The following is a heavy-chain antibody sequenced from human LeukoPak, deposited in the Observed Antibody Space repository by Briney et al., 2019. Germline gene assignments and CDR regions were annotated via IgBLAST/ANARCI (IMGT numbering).Heavy chain of an antibody. CDR2: IHQSGIT. V-gene: IGHV4-30-2*01. CDR1: GDSINSGGIY. J-gene: IGHJ5*02. D-gene: IGHD2-2*01. CDR3: ARDLEYCSTTSCFT. Sequence: SQTLSLTCNVSGDSINSGGIYWNWIRQPPGKGLEWIAYIHQSGITVSNPSLKSRLTLSLDASKNQFSLRLTSVTVADTAVYYCARDLEYCSTTSCFTWGQGTLVTVSS.